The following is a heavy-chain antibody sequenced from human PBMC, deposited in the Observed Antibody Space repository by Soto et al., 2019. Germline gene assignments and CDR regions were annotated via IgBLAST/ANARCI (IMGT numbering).Heavy chain of an antibody. CDR3: ARRSVPNSMDV. CDR2: IYPGDSDT. Sequence: GESLKISCKDSGYSFSTYWIAWVRQMPGKGLEWMGIIYPGDSDTRYSPSFQGQVTISADKSISTAYLQWSSLKASDTAMYYCARRSVPNSMDVWGQGTTVTVSS. V-gene: IGHV5-51*01. J-gene: IGHJ6*02. D-gene: IGHD2-2*01. CDR1: GYSFSTYW.